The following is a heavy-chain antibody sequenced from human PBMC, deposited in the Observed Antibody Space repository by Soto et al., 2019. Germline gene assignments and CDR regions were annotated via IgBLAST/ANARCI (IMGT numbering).Heavy chain of an antibody. V-gene: IGHV4-38-2*01. J-gene: IGHJ5*02. CDR1: GYSISSSYY. CDR3: DRVGPWVPYYYDSSPYTFENWFDP. CDR2: IYHGGST. D-gene: IGHD3-22*01. Sequence: SETLSLTCAVSGYSISSSYYGGWLRLPPGKGLEWIGSIYHGGSTYYEPSLNTRVTLSTDITNNHVSLILDSVTDADTAVYYCDRVGPWVPYYYDSSPYTFENWFDPWGQGTLVTVSS.